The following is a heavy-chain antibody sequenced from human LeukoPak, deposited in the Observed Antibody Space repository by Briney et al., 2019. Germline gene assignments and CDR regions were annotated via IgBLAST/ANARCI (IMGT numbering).Heavy chain of an antibody. D-gene: IGHD2-2*02. CDR2: IYSGGST. Sequence: GGSLRLSCAASGFTVSSNYMSWVRQAPGKGLEWVSVIYSGGSTYYADSVKGRFTISRDNSKNTLYLQMNSLRAEDTAVYYCARAASYCSSTSCYSSYYFDYWGQGSLVTVSS. J-gene: IGHJ4*02. CDR1: GFTVSSNY. CDR3: ARAASYCSSTSCYSSYYFDY. V-gene: IGHV3-66*01.